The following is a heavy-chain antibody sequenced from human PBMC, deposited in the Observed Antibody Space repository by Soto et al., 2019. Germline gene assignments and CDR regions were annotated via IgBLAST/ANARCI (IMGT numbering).Heavy chain of an antibody. D-gene: IGHD3-10*01. J-gene: IGHJ6*02. Sequence: QVQLQESGPGLVKPSQTLSLTCTVSGGSISSGDYYWSWIRQPPGKGLEWIGYIYYSGSTYYNPSLKSRVTISVDTSKNQFSLKLSSVTAADTAVYYCARDRGTELSRYYYGMDVWGQGTTVTVSS. CDR2: IYYSGST. CDR3: ARDRGTELSRYYYGMDV. CDR1: GGSISSGDYY. V-gene: IGHV4-30-4*01.